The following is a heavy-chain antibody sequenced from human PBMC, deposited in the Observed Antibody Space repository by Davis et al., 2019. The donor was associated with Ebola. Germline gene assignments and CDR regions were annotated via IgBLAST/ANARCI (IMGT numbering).Heavy chain of an antibody. CDR3: ARDPYCGGDCWEFDY. CDR1: GYTFTSYY. V-gene: IGHV1-46*01. D-gene: IGHD2-21*01. CDR2: INPSGGST. J-gene: IGHJ4*02. Sequence: AASVKVSCKASGYTFTSYYMHWVRQAPGQGLEWMGIINPSGGSTSYAQKFQGRVTMTRDTSTSTVYMELSSLRSEDTAVYYCARDPYCGGDCWEFDYWGQGTLVTVSS.